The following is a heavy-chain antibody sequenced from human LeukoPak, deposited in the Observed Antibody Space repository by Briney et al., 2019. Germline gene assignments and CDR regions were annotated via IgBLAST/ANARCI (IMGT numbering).Heavy chain of an antibody. CDR1: GFTFNRAW. CDR2: TISETDGGTT. J-gene: IGHJ4*02. Sequence: GGSLRLSCETSGFTFNRAWMSWVRQSPGKGLEWVGRTISETDGGTTDYAAPVKGRYFISRDDSQQTLYLQMNNLKTEDTAVYYCVADNGVRFLEVDYWGLGTLVTVSS. CDR3: VADNGVRFLEVDY. V-gene: IGHV3-15*01. D-gene: IGHD3-3*01.